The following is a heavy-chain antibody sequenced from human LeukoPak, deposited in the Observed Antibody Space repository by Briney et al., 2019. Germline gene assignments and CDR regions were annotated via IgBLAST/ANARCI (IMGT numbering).Heavy chain of an antibody. J-gene: IGHJ5*02. CDR2: INHNGNVN. Sequence: GGSLRLSCAASGFTFSSYWMNWARQAPGKGLEWVASINHNGNVNYYVDSVKGRFTISRDNSKNTLYLQMNSLRAEDTAVYYCAKDRAAAQTWGQGTLVTVSS. D-gene: IGHD6-13*01. CDR3: AKDRAAAQT. V-gene: IGHV3-7*03. CDR1: GFTFSSYW.